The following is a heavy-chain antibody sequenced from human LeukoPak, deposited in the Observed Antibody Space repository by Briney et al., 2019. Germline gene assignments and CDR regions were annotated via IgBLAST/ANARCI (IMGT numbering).Heavy chain of an antibody. CDR2: MNPNSGNT. J-gene: IGHJ6*02. Sequence: ASVKVSCKASGYTFTGYDIHWVRQATGQGLEWMGWMNPNSGNTDYAQKFQGRVTMTRDTSISTAYMELSSLRSEDTAVYYCVRGLEGYCSSTSCYTTYYYYGMDVWGQGTTVTVSS. CDR1: GYTFTGYD. CDR3: VRGLEGYCSSTSCYTTYYYYGMDV. D-gene: IGHD2-2*02. V-gene: IGHV1-8*01.